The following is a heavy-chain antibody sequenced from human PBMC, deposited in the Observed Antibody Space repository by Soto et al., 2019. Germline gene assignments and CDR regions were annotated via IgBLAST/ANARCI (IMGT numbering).Heavy chain of an antibody. Sequence: SETLSLTCTVSGGSISSGDYYWSWIRQPPGKGLEWIGYIYYSGSTYYNPSLKSRVTISVDTSKNQFSLKLSSVTAADTAVYYCARESVRGLSANDYWGQGTLVTVS. D-gene: IGHD3-10*01. V-gene: IGHV4-30-4*01. CDR1: GGSISSGDYY. CDR3: ARESVRGLSANDY. CDR2: IYYSGST. J-gene: IGHJ4*02.